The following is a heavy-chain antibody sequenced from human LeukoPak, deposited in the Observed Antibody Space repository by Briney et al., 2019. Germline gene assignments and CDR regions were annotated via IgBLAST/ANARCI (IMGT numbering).Heavy chain of an antibody. J-gene: IGHJ4*02. CDR3: ARDAHRGGDFDY. CDR2: IKPDGSET. CDR1: GGSFSGYY. V-gene: IGHV3-7*01. Sequence: ETLSLTCAVYGGSFSGYYWSWIRQAPGKGLEWVANIKPDGSETYYVDSVKGRFTISRDNAKNSLYLQMNSLSAEDTAVYYCARDAHRGGDFDYWGQGTLVTASS. D-gene: IGHD3-16*01.